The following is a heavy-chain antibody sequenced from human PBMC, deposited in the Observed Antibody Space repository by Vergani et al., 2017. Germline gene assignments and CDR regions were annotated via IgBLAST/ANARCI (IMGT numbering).Heavy chain of an antibody. J-gene: IGHJ3*02. CDR1: GFTFSSYS. V-gene: IGHV3-21*01. Sequence: EVQLVESGGGLVKPGGSLRLSCAASGFTFSSYSMNWVRQARGKGLEWVSSISSSSSYIYYADSVKGRFTISRDNAKNSLYLQMNSLRAEDTAVYYCARDGSYYYDSSGYYPNDAFDIWGQGTMVTVSS. D-gene: IGHD3-22*01. CDR2: ISSSSSYI. CDR3: ARDGSYYYDSSGYYPNDAFDI.